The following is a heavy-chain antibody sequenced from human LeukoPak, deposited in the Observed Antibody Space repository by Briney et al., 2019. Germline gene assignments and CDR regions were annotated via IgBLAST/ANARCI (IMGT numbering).Heavy chain of an antibody. Sequence: GGSLRLSCAASGFTFSSYWMHWVRQAPGKGLVWVSRINSDGSSASYADSVKGRFTISRDNDKNTLYLQMNSLRAEDTAVYYCARIRYSYGYRWVDYWGQGTLVTVSS. D-gene: IGHD5-18*01. CDR2: INSDGSSA. CDR3: ARIRYSYGYRWVDY. J-gene: IGHJ4*02. CDR1: GFTFSSYW. V-gene: IGHV3-74*01.